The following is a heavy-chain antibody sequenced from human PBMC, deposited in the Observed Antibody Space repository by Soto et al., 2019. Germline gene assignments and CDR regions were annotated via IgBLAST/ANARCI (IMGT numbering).Heavy chain of an antibody. J-gene: IGHJ5*02. CDR3: ARRTRGAGWFDP. Sequence: GGSLRLSCAASGFTFSDNYMTWIRQAPGRGLEWVSYISDSGNIIYYADSVQGRFTVSRDNAKNSLYLQMNSLSAEDTAVYYCARRTRGAGWFDPWGQGTLVTVSS. V-gene: IGHV3-11*01. CDR1: GFTFSDNY. D-gene: IGHD6-19*01. CDR2: ISDSGNII.